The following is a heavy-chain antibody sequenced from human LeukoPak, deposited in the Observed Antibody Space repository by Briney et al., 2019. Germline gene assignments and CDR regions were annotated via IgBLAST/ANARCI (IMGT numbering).Heavy chain of an antibody. J-gene: IGHJ6*03. D-gene: IGHD2-21*01. CDR1: GGAIISYY. V-gene: IGHV4-4*07. CDR2: IYPTGNT. Sequence: SETLSLTRSVSGGAIISYYCSWIRQPAGKGPEWIGRIYPTGNTDYNPSLKTRVTITTDLSKKQFSLRLRSVTAAETAVYYCARLKFCDSTGYSPGYYKYGWGDRTTVTVSS. CDR3: ARLKFCDSTGYSPGYYKYG.